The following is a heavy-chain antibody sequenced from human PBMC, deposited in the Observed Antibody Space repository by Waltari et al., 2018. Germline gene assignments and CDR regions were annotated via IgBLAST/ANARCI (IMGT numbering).Heavy chain of an antibody. D-gene: IGHD2-15*01. Sequence: VQLVQSGGGLVQPGGSQRLSCIGPGFTFGRFWMSWVRQVPGKGLEWVANIKQDGSEEYYVDSVKGRFTISRDNAKKSLYLQMNSLRVEDTAVYYCARPPPGVVADAYDYWGQGTLVTVSS. CDR2: IKQDGSEE. CDR1: GFTFGRFW. CDR3: ARPPPGVVADAYDY. J-gene: IGHJ4*02. V-gene: IGHV3-7*01.